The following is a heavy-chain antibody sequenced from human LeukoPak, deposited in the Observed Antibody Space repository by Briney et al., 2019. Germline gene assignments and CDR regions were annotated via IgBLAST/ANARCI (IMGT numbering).Heavy chain of an antibody. CDR2: IWYDGSNK. J-gene: IGHJ4*02. V-gene: IGHV3-33*01. CDR3: ARDSSVSGYYYDSEVDY. Sequence: SVTLSCSASGFTFSCYGMQWLRQAPGKGLEGVAVIWYDGSNKYYADYVKGRFTLSRDNSKNTLYLQMNSLRAEDTAVYYCARDSSVSGYYYDSEVDYWGQGTLVTVSS. CDR1: GFTFSCYG. D-gene: IGHD3-22*01.